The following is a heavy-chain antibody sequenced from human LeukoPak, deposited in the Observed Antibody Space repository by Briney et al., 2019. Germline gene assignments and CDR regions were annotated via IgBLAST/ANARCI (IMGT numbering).Heavy chain of an antibody. V-gene: IGHV5-51*01. J-gene: IGHJ4*02. D-gene: IGHD2-21*02. CDR2: IYPGDSDT. CDR1: GYSFTSYW. CDR3: VRHFDTVVTASIGY. Sequence: GESLKISCKGFGYSFTSYWIGWVRQMPGKGLEWMWIIYPGDSDTRYSPSFHGQVTISADKSITTAYLQWSSLKASDTAMYYCVRHFDTVVTASIGYWGQGTLVTVSS.